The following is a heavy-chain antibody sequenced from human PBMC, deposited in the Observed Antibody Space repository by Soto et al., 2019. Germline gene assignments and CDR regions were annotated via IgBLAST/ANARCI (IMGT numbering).Heavy chain of an antibody. J-gene: IGHJ6*02. V-gene: IGHV3-30*03. D-gene: IGHD1-1*01. CDR2: TTYDGGIK. Sequence: QPEGSLRLSSGASGFSFSSYGMEWVRLAPGKGLEWVAATTYDGGIKHYVDSVKGRFTISRDNSKNTLYLQMNSLRVEDTATYYCAGALENPYFYYGLSDWGQGNTVT. CDR1: GFSFSSYG. CDR3: AGALENPYFYYGLSD.